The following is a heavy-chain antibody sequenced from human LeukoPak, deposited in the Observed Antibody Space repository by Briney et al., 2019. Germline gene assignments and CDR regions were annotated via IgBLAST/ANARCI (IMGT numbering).Heavy chain of an antibody. CDR1: GFTFSSYS. J-gene: IGHJ4*02. V-gene: IGHV3-21*04. Sequence: GGSLRLSCAASGFTFSSYSMNWVRQAPGKGLEWVSSISSSSTYADSVKGRFTISRDSAKNSLYLQMNSLRVEDTAIYYCARGDGSGWPLDKWGQGTLVTVSS. D-gene: IGHD6-19*01. CDR2: ISSSST. CDR3: ARGDGSGWPLDK.